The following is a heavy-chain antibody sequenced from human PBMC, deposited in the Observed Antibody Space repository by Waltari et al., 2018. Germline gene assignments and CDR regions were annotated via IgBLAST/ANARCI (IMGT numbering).Heavy chain of an antibody. CDR2: IYYSGST. J-gene: IGHJ4*02. D-gene: IGHD6-13*01. Sequence: QVQLQESGPGLVKPSETLSLTCAVSGYSISSGYYWGWIRQPPGKGLEWIGSIYYSGSTDNNPSLKSRVTISVDAAKNQFSLKLSSVTAADTAVYYCARRTAADGFDYWGQGTLVTVSS. V-gene: IGHV4-38-2*01. CDR1: GYSISSGYY. CDR3: ARRTAADGFDY.